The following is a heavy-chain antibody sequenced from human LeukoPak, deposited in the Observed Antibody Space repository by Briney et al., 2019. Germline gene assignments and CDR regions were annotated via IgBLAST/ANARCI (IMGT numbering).Heavy chain of an antibody. Sequence: GASVKVSCKASGYTFTGYYMHWVRQAPGQGLEWMGWINPNSGGTNYAQKFQGRVTMTRDTSISTAYMELSRLRSDDTAVYYCARGRLGFGEFPDDYWGQGTLVTVSS. CDR2: INPNSGGT. V-gene: IGHV1-2*02. CDR1: GYTFTGYY. D-gene: IGHD3-10*01. J-gene: IGHJ4*02. CDR3: ARGRLGFGEFPDDY.